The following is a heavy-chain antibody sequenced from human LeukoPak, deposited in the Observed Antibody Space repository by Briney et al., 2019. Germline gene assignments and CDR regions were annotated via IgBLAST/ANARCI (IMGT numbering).Heavy chain of an antibody. CDR1: GFTFSNAW. D-gene: IGHD2-15*01. J-gene: IGHJ3*02. CDR2: IKGKTDGGTT. V-gene: IGHV3-15*01. Sequence: GGSLRLSCAASGFTFSNAWMSWVRQAPGKGLEWVGRIKGKTDGGTTDYAAPVKGRFTISRDDSKNTLYLQMNSLKTEDTAVYYCTTGIVVVVAATPGNDAFDIWGQGTMVTVSS. CDR3: TTGIVVVVAATPGNDAFDI.